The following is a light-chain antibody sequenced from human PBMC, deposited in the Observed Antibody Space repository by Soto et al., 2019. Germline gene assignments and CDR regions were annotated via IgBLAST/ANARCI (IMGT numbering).Light chain of an antibody. Sequence: LVMTQSPASLSVSTGERATLSCRASQNVNSNLAWYQQKPGQAPRLLIHGAFTRATGIPARFSGSGSGTDFTLTIGSLQSEDCAIYYCQQYNNWPLTFGGGTKVDIK. CDR3: QQYNNWPLT. CDR2: GAF. J-gene: IGKJ4*01. CDR1: QNVNSN. V-gene: IGKV3-15*01.